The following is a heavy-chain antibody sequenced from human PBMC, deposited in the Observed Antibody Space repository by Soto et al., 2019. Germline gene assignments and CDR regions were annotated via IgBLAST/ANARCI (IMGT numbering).Heavy chain of an antibody. CDR1: GFTFSSYC. Sequence: GGSLRLSCAASGFTFSSYCMSWVRQAPGKGLEWVSDIRSSGGSTHYTDSVKGRFTISRDNSKNTVYLQMNSLSAEDTAVYYCAKDLGHSYGYEGSFGSWGQGTLVTVSS. D-gene: IGHD5-18*01. CDR2: IRSSGGST. V-gene: IGHV3-23*01. J-gene: IGHJ4*02. CDR3: AKDLGHSYGYEGSFGS.